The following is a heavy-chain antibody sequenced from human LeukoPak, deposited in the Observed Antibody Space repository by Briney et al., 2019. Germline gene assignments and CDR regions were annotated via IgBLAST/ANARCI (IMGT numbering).Heavy chain of an antibody. V-gene: IGHV1-2*02. D-gene: IGHD1-26*01. Sequence: ASVKVSCKASGYTLNVFFMQWVRQAPGQGLEWMGWINPNSGDTNYAQRFQGRVTMTLDTSNSAAYMELTSPTPDDTAMYYCASGRGSGSLRWGQGTLVTVSS. CDR1: GYTLNVFF. J-gene: IGHJ4*02. CDR2: INPNSGDT. CDR3: ASGRGSGSLR.